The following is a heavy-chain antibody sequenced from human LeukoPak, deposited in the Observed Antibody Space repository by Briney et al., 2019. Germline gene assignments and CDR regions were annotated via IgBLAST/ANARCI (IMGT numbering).Heavy chain of an antibody. CDR2: IKGESDGGTT. J-gene: IGHJ4*02. CDR1: RFAFSQAW. Sequence: PGGSLRLSCVASRFAFSQAWMSWVRQAPGKGLEWVGRIKGESDGGTTDYAAPVKGRFTISRDDSENRLYLQMNSLKTEDTAVYYCATDQPRYNPFDYWGQGTLVTVSS. D-gene: IGHD1-14*01. V-gene: IGHV3-15*01. CDR3: ATDQPRYNPFDY.